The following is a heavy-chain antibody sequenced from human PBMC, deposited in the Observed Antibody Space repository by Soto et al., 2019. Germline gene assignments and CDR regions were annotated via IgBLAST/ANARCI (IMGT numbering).Heavy chain of an antibody. Sequence: SETLSLTCTVSGGSISSGGYYWSWIRQHPGKGLEWIGYIYYSGSTYYNPSLKSRVTISVDTSKNQFSPKLSSVTAADTAVYYCARDMIAASYYYYGMDVWGQGTTVTVSS. CDR1: GGSISSGGYY. D-gene: IGHD3-22*01. CDR3: ARDMIAASYYYYGMDV. V-gene: IGHV4-31*03. J-gene: IGHJ6*02. CDR2: IYYSGST.